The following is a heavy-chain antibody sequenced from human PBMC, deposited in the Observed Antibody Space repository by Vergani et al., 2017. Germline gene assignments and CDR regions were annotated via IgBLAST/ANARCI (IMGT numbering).Heavy chain of an antibody. V-gene: IGHV2-70*04. Sequence: QVTLKESGPALVKPTQTLTLTCTFSGFSLSTSGMRVSWIRQPPGKALEWLARIDWDDDKLYRTSLKTRLTISKDTSKNQVVLIMTNMDPLDTATYYCARSHGASGTYFDYWGQGTLVTVSS. J-gene: IGHJ4*02. D-gene: IGHD1-26*01. CDR3: ARSHGASGTYFDY. CDR1: GFSLSTSGMR. CDR2: IDWDDDK.